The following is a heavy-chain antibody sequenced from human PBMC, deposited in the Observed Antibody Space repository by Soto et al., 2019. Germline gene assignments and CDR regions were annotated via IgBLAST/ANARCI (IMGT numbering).Heavy chain of an antibody. CDR2: IIPIFGAA. D-gene: IGHD2-21*02. Sequence: VQLVQSGAEVKKPGSSVKVSCKASGGSFNSFAISWVRQAPGQGLEWMGGIIPIFGAASYGQRIQGRVTITADESTSTAVMELSSLRSEDTAVYYCATSGECGGDCYVYRMDVWGQGTTVTVSS. V-gene: IGHV1-69*01. CDR1: GGSFNSFA. CDR3: ATSGECGGDCYVYRMDV. J-gene: IGHJ6*02.